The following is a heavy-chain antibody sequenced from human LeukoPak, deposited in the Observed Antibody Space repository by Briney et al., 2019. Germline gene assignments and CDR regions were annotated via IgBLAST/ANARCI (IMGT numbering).Heavy chain of an antibody. Sequence: SGGSLRLSCAASGFTFSSYGMRWVRQAPGKGLEWVSLIWYDGGNKYYADSVKGRFTISRENSQNTLYLQMNSLRVEDTAVYYCARAGTNWYPPANYVMDVWGQGTTVTVSS. V-gene: IGHV3-33*01. CDR1: GFTFSSYG. D-gene: IGHD6-13*01. J-gene: IGHJ6*02. CDR2: IWYDGGNK. CDR3: ARAGTNWYPPANYVMDV.